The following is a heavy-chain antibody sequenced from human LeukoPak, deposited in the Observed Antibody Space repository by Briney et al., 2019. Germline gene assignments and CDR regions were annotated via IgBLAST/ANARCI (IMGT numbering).Heavy chain of an antibody. D-gene: IGHD3-10*01. CDR2: TKQDGTER. V-gene: IGHV3-7*01. CDR1: GFTFTTYW. CDR3: AKVAKYYYGSETYYFFEH. Sequence: GGSLRLSCAASGFTFTTYWMSWVRQAPGKGLEWVANTKQDGTERYYVDSVKGRFTISRDNVKNSLYLQMNSLRVEDTAVYYCAKVAKYYYGSETYYFFEHWGQGTPVTASS. J-gene: IGHJ4*02.